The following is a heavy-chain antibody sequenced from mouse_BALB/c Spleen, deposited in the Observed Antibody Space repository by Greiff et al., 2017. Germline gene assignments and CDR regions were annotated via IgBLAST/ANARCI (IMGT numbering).Heavy chain of an antibody. CDR3: ARGDGYYPSYFDY. CDR2: ISSGGST. CDR1: GFTFSSYA. J-gene: IGHJ2*01. Sequence: EVKVVESGGGLVKPGGSLKLSCAASGFTFSSYAMSWVRQTPEKRLEWVASISSGGSTYYPDSVKGRFTISRDNARNILYLQMSSLRSEDTAMYYCARGDGYYPSYFDYWGQGTTLTVSS. V-gene: IGHV5-6-5*01. D-gene: IGHD2-3*01.